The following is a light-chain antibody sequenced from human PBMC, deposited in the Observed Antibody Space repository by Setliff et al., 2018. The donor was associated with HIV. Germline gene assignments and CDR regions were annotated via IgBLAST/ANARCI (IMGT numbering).Light chain of an antibody. J-gene: IGLJ1*01. CDR1: SSDVGGYNY. V-gene: IGLV2-14*01. CDR2: EVT. Sequence: QSVLTQPASVSGSPGQSITISRTGTSSDVGGYNYVSWYQQHPGKAPKLMIYEVTKRASGVSNRFSGSKSGNTASLTISGLQAEDETDYYCSSYTSSTTLVFGTGTKVTVL. CDR3: SSYTSSTTLV.